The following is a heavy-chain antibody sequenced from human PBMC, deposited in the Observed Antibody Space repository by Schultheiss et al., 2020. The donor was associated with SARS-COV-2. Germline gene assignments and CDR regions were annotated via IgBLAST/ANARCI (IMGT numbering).Heavy chain of an antibody. Sequence: SETLSLTCTVSGGSISSYYWSWIRQPPGKGLEWIGYIYYSGSTYYNPSLKSRVTISVDTSKNQFSLKLSSVTAADTAVYYCARWGYCSSTSCYRLDYWGQGTLVTVSS. D-gene: IGHD2-2*01. CDR3: ARWGYCSSTSCYRLDY. V-gene: IGHV4-59*01. J-gene: IGHJ4*02. CDR1: GGSISSYY. CDR2: IYYSGST.